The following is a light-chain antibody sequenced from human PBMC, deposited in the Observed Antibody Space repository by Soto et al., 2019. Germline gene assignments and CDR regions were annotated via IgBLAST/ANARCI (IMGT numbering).Light chain of an antibody. CDR1: SSDVGLYNY. V-gene: IGLV2-14*01. CDR2: EVT. J-gene: IGLJ1*01. Sequence: QSALTQPASVSGSPGQSMTISCTGTSSDVGLYNYVSWYQQHPGQAPRLMIYEVTNRPSGVSNRFSGSKSGNTASLTISGLQTEDEADYYCSSKSSSSPPYVFGTGTKVTVL. CDR3: SSKSSSSPPYV.